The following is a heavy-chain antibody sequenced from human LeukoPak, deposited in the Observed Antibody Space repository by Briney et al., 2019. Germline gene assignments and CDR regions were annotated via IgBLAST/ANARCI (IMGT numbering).Heavy chain of an antibody. Sequence: SETLSLTCTVSGGSISSSSYYWGWIRQPPGKGLEWIGSIYYSGSTYYNPSLKSRVTISVDTSKNQFSLKLSSVTAADTAVYYCARGSWQWPGGGVWGKGTTVTVSS. CDR1: GGSISSSSYY. J-gene: IGHJ6*04. D-gene: IGHD6-19*01. V-gene: IGHV4-39*01. CDR2: IYYSGST. CDR3: ARGSWQWPGGGV.